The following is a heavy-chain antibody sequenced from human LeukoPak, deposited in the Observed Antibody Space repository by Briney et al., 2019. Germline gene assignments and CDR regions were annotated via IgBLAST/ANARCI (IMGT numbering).Heavy chain of an antibody. CDR3: ARYYDSSGYILGFDY. D-gene: IGHD3-22*01. Sequence: ASVKVSCKASGYTFTSYYMHWVRQAPGQGLEWMGWINTNTGNPTYAQGFTGRFVFSLDTSVSTAYLQISSLKAEDTAVYYCARYYDSSGYILGFDYWGQGTLVTVSS. CDR2: INTNTGNP. J-gene: IGHJ4*02. V-gene: IGHV7-4-1*02. CDR1: GYTFTSYY.